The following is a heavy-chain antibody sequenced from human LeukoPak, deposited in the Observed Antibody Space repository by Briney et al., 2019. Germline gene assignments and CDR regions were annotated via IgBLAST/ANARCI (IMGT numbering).Heavy chain of an antibody. J-gene: IGHJ4*02. CDR2: INAGNGNT. Sequence: ASVKVSCKTSGYTFTNYAMHWVRQAPGQRLEWMGWINAGNGNTKYSQKFQGRVTITRDTSASTAYMELSSLRSEDTAVYYCARGPSGGTFDYWGQGTLVTVSS. CDR1: GYTFTNYA. V-gene: IGHV1-3*01. D-gene: IGHD1-1*01. CDR3: ARGPSGGTFDY.